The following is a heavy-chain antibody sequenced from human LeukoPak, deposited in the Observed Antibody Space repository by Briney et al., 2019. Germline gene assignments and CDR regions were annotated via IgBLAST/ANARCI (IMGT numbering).Heavy chain of an antibody. J-gene: IGHJ4*02. CDR1: GYSISSGYY. D-gene: IGHD5-18*01. CDR3: ARDPEVDTGTGPRFDY. CDR2: IYHSGST. V-gene: IGHV4-38-2*02. Sequence: SETLSLTCTVSGYSISSGYYWGWIRQPPGKGLEWIGSIYHSGSTYYNPSLKSRVTISVDTSKNQFSLNLSSVTAADTAVYYCARDPEVDTGTGPRFDYWGQGTLVTVSS.